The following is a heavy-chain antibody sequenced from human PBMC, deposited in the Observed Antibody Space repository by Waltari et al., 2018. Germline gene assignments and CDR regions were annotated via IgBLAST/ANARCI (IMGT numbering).Heavy chain of an antibody. CDR3: AKSTISGYSSGPGDY. CDR1: GFTFSSYG. D-gene: IGHD6-19*01. V-gene: IGHV3-30*02. J-gene: IGHJ4*02. Sequence: QVQLVESGGGVVQPGGSLRLSCAASGFTFSSYGMHWVRQAPGKGLEWVAFIRYDGSNKYYADSVKGRFTISRDNSKNTLYLQMNSLRAEDTAVYYCAKSTISGYSSGPGDYWGQGTLVTVSS. CDR2: IRYDGSNK.